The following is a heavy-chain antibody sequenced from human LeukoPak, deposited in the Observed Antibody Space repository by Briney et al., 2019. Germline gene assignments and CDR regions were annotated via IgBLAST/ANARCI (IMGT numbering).Heavy chain of an antibody. CDR1: GFTFSSYA. Sequence: PGGSLRLSCAASGFTFSSYAMSWVRQAPGKGLEWVSAISGSGGSTYYADSVKGRFTISRDNSKNTLYLQMNSLRAEDTAVYYCAKVGEYCSSTSCYRGFDYWGQGTLVTVSS. CDR2: ISGSGGST. CDR3: AKVGEYCSSTSCYRGFDY. V-gene: IGHV3-23*01. J-gene: IGHJ4*02. D-gene: IGHD2-2*02.